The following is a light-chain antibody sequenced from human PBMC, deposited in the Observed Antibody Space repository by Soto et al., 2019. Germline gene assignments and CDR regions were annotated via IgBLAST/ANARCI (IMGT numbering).Light chain of an antibody. CDR3: QQYSQWPPWT. CDR2: RAS. CDR1: QSVNNF. J-gene: IGKJ1*01. V-gene: IGKV3-15*01. Sequence: ETMLTQSPATVSLSPGERATLSCRASQSVNNFLAWYQQKPGQAPRLLIFRASTRATGVPARFSGRGSGTEFTLTSSGLQSEDFAVYYCQQYSQWPPWTFGPGTKVDIK.